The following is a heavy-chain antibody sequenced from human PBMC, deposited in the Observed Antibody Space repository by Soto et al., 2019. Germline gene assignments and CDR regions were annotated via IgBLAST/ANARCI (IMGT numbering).Heavy chain of an antibody. CDR2: ISAYNGNT. V-gene: IGHV1-18*01. CDR3: ERWVTPIDY. CDR1: GYTFTNFG. J-gene: IGHJ4*02. D-gene: IGHD2-21*02. Sequence: QVQLVQSGAEVKKPGASVKVSCKTSGYTFTNFGLSWVRQAPGQGLEWMGWISAYNGNTNYAQNFQGRVTMTTDTSTSTAYMELRSLRSDDTAVYYCERWVTPIDYWGQGTLVTVSS.